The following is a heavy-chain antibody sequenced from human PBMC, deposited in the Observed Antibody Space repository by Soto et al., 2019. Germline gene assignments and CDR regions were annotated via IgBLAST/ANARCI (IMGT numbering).Heavy chain of an antibody. D-gene: IGHD6-19*01. CDR3: ARVMLAVAGIDY. V-gene: IGHV4-31*03. Sequence: PSETLSLTCTVSGGSISSGGYYWSWIRQHPGKGLEWIGYIYYSGSTYYNPSLKSRVTISVDTSKSQFSLKLSSVTAADTAVYYCARVMLAVAGIDYWGQGTLVTVSS. CDR1: GGSISSGGYY. J-gene: IGHJ4*02. CDR2: IYYSGST.